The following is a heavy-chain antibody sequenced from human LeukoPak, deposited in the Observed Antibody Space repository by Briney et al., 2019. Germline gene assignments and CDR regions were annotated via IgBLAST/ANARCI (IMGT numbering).Heavy chain of an antibody. Sequence: SETLSLTCAVYGGSFSGYYWSWIRQPPGKGLEWIGETNHSGSTNYNPSLKSRVTISVDTSKNQFSLKLSSVTAADTAVYYCARAFFWSGYYYFDYWGQGTLVTVSS. J-gene: IGHJ4*02. CDR3: ARAFFWSGYYYFDY. V-gene: IGHV4-34*01. D-gene: IGHD3-3*01. CDR2: TNHSGST. CDR1: GGSFSGYY.